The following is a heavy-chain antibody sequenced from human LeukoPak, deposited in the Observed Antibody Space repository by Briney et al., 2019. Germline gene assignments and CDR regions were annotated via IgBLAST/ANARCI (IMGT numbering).Heavy chain of an antibody. J-gene: IGHJ6*03. CDR2: IYTSEST. D-gene: IGHD3-10*01. Sequence: PSETLSLTCTVSGDSISSYYWAWIRQPAGKGLEWIGRIYTSESTNYNPSLESRVTISADKSKNQFSLKLSSVTAADTAVYYCARAGGGSGSSHLYYYYMDVWGKGTTVTVSS. CDR1: GDSISSYY. V-gene: IGHV4-4*07. CDR3: ARAGGGSGSSHLYYYYMDV.